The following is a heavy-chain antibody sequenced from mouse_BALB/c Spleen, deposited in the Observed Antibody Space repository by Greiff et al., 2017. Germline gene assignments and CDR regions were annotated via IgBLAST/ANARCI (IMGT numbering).Heavy chain of an antibody. CDR1: GYTFTEYI. D-gene: IGHD2-2*01. V-gene: IGHV1-62-2*01. CDR2: FYPGSGSI. CDR3: ARHGPYGYDGVFDC. Sequence: VKLQESGAELVKPGASVTLSCKASGYTFTEYIIHWVKQRSGQGLEWIGWFYPGSGSIKYNEKFKDKATLTADKSSSTVYMELSRLTSEDSAVYCCARHGPYGYDGVFDCWGQGTTLTVSS. J-gene: IGHJ2*01.